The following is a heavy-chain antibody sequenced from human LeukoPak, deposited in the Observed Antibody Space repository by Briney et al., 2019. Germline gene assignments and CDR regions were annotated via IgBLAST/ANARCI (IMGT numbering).Heavy chain of an antibody. Sequence: SETLSLTCAVYGGSFSGYYWSWIRQPPGKGLEWIGEINHSGSTNYNPSLKSRVTISVDTSKNQFSLKLSSVTAADTAVYFCARQYGSLRSLDYWGQGTLVTVSS. CDR1: GGSFSGYY. D-gene: IGHD4-17*01. V-gene: IGHV4-34*01. CDR3: ARQYGSLRSLDY. CDR2: INHSGST. J-gene: IGHJ4*02.